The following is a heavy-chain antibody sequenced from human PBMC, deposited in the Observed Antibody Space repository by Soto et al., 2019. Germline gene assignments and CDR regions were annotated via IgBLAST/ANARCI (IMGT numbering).Heavy chain of an antibody. V-gene: IGHV4-30-4*01. CDR3: ARGDSWNRKGYKYFQH. CDR1: GDSVTSGGYY. Sequence: PSETLSLTCSVSGDSVTSGGYYWTWFRQPPGKGLEWIGYISYSGNTSYNPSLSSRLTISLDTSKNHFSLKLHSVTAADTAVYSCARGDSWNRKGYKYFQHWGQGTLVTVSS. D-gene: IGHD1-1*01. CDR2: ISYSGNT. J-gene: IGHJ1*01.